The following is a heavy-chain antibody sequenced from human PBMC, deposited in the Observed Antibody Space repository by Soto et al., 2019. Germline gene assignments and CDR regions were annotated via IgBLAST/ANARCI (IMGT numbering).Heavy chain of an antibody. CDR2: ISGSGGST. V-gene: IGHV3-23*01. J-gene: IGHJ4*02. CDR1: GFTFSSYA. D-gene: IGHD5-18*01. Sequence: EVQLLESGGGLVQPGGSLRLSCAASGFTFSSYAMSWVRQAPGKGLEWVSAISGSGGSTYYADSVKGRVTISRDNSKNTLYLQMNSLGAGDAAVYYCAKGGRGYSYDYFDYWGQGTLVTVSS. CDR3: AKGGRGYSYDYFDY.